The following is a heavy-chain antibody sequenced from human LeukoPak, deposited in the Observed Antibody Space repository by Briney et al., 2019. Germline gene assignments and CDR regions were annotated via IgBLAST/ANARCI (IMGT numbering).Heavy chain of an antibody. J-gene: IGHJ4*02. Sequence: GGSLRLSCAASGFTFSSYEMNWVRQAPGKGLEWVSYISSSGSTIYYADSVKGRFTISRDNAKNSLYLHMDSLRVEDMAVYYCARGGAARPDYWGQGTLVTVSS. CDR1: GFTFSSYE. V-gene: IGHV3-48*03. D-gene: IGHD6-6*01. CDR3: ARGGAARPDY. CDR2: ISSSGSTI.